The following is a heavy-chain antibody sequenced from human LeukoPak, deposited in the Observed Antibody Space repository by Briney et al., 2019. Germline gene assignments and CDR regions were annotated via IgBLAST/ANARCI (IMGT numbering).Heavy chain of an antibody. Sequence: SETLSLTCTVSGGSISSGGYYWSWIRQHPGKGLEWIGYIYYSGSTYYNPSLKSRVTISVDTSKNQFSLKLSSVTAADTAVYYCARAGRIAAAGLYYYMDVWGKGTTVTVSS. CDR2: IYYSGST. V-gene: IGHV4-31*03. D-gene: IGHD6-13*01. CDR3: ARAGRIAAAGLYYYMDV. CDR1: GGSISSGGYY. J-gene: IGHJ6*03.